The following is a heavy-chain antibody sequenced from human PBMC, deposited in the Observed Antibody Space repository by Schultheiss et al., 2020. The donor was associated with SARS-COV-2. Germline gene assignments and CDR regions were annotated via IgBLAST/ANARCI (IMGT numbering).Heavy chain of an antibody. CDR1: GFTFDDYA. CDR3: TTEGYSSSWLFDY. D-gene: IGHD6-13*01. J-gene: IGHJ4*02. V-gene: IGHV3-21*03. Sequence: GESLKISCAASGFTFDDYAMHWVRQAPGKGLEWVSSISSSSSYIYYADSVKGRFTISRDNAKNSLYLQMNSLKTEDTAVYYCTTEGYSSSWLFDYWGQGTLVTVSS. CDR2: ISSSSSYI.